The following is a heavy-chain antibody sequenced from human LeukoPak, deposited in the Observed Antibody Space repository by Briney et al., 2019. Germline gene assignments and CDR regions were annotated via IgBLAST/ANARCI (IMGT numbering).Heavy chain of an antibody. CDR1: GYTFTSYD. CDR3: AKDGNERGAETDYMDV. CDR2: MNPNSGNT. J-gene: IGHJ6*03. Sequence: ASVKVSCKASGYTFTSYDINWVRQATGQGLEWMGWMNPNSGNTGYAQKFQGRVTITRNTSISTAYMELSSLRSEDTAVYYCAKDGNERGAETDYMDVWGKGTTVTVSS. D-gene: IGHD1-1*01. V-gene: IGHV1-8*03.